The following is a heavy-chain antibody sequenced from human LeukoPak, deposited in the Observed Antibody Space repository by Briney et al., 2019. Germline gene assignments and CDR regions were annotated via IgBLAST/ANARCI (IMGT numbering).Heavy chain of an antibody. CDR3: ARGGSSWFPNSDAFDI. Sequence: ASVKVSCKASGYTFTSYGISWVRRAPGQGLEWMGWINPNSGGTNYAQKFQGRVTMTRDTSISIAYMELSRLRSDDTAVYYCARGGSSWFPNSDAFDIWGQGTMVTVSS. V-gene: IGHV1-2*02. D-gene: IGHD6-13*01. J-gene: IGHJ3*02. CDR1: GYTFTSYG. CDR2: INPNSGGT.